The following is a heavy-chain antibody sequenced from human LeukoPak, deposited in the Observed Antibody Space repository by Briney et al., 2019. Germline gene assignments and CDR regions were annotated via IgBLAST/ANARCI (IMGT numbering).Heavy chain of an antibody. CDR3: AGEWYSSGRYDY. D-gene: IGHD6-25*01. J-gene: IGHJ4*02. Sequence: ASVKVSCKASGYSFTGYYMHWVRQAPGQGLEWMRWIHPNSGGTNYAQKFQGRVTMTGDTSISTAYMELSSLRSDDTAVYYCAGEWYSSGRYDYWGQGTLVTVSS. CDR2: IHPNSGGT. V-gene: IGHV1-2*02. CDR1: GYSFTGYY.